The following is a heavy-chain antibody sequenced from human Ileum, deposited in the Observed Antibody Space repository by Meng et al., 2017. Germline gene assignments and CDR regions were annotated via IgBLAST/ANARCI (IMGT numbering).Heavy chain of an antibody. CDR3: ARGGPWFDP. J-gene: IGHJ5*02. CDR2: INHSGST. Sequence: QLPLRQWGAGPLKPSETLSLTCAGYGGSFSGYYWSWIRQPPGKGLEWIGEINHSGSTNYNPSLKSRVTISVDTSKNQFSLKLSSVTAADTAVYYCARGGPWFDPWGQGTLVTVSS. CDR1: GGSFSGYY. V-gene: IGHV4-34*01.